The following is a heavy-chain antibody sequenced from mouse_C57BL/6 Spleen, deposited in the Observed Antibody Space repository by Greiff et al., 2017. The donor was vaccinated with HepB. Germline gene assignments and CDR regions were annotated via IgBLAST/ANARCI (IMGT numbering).Heavy chain of an antibody. CDR2: INPNNGGT. V-gene: IGHV1-26*01. J-gene: IGHJ4*01. Sequence: EVQLQQSGPELVKPGASVKISCKASGYTFTDYYMNWVKQSHGKSLEWIGDINPNNGGTSYNQKFKGKATLTVDKSSSTAYMELRSLTSEDSAVYYCARRDYYGSSRYYYAMDYWGQGTSVTVSS. CDR1: GYTFTDYY. D-gene: IGHD1-1*01. CDR3: ARRDYYGSSRYYYAMDY.